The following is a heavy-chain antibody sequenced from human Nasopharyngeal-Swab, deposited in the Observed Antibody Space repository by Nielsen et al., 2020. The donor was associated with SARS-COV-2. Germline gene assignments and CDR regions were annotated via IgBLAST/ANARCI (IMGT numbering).Heavy chain of an antibody. CDR3: ARVTRDVDY. CDR1: GGSFGGYY. V-gene: IGHV4-34*01. Sequence: SETLSLTCAVYGGSFGGYYWTWIRQPPGKGLEWIGEINHSGSTNYNPSLKSRVIISVDTSKNQFSLKLSSVTAADTAVYYCARVTRDVDYWGQGTLVTVSS. CDR2: INHSGST. J-gene: IGHJ4*02. D-gene: IGHD1-14*01.